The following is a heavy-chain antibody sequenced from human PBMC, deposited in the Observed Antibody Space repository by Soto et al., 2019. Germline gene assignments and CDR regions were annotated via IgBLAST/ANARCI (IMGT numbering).Heavy chain of an antibody. J-gene: IGHJ3*02. Sequence: SVKVSCKASGGTFSSYAISWVRQAPGQGLEWMGGIIPIFGTANYAQKFQGRVTITADESTSTAYMELSSLRSEDTAVYYCARSIAVAGVDAFDIWGQGTMVTVPS. D-gene: IGHD6-19*01. CDR1: GGTFSSYA. CDR3: ARSIAVAGVDAFDI. CDR2: IIPIFGTA. V-gene: IGHV1-69*13.